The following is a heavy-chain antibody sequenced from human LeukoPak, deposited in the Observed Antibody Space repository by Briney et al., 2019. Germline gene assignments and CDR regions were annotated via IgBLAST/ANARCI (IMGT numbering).Heavy chain of an antibody. V-gene: IGHV1-18*01. D-gene: IGHD6-13*01. CDR2: ISAYNGNT. J-gene: IGHJ4*02. CDR3: VRVHGSQQLAYYYFDY. Sequence: ASVKVSCKASGYTFTSYGISWVRQAPGQGLEWMGWISAYNGNTNYAQKLQGRVTMTTDTSTSTAYMELRSLRSDDTAVYYCVRVHGSQQLAYYYFDYWGQGTLVTVSS. CDR1: GYTFTSYG.